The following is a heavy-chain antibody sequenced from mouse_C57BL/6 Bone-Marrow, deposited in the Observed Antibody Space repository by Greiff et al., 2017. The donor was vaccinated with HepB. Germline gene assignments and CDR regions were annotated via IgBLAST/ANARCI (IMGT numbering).Heavy chain of an antibody. CDR3: ARWRRLFFPYDNNNDYAMDY. Sequence: EVMLVESGGGLVKPGGSLKLSCAASGFTFSDYGMHWVRQAPEKGLEWVAYISSGSSTIYYADTVKGRFTISRDNAKNTLFLQMTSLRSEDTALYYCARWRRLFFPYDNNNDYAMDYWGQGTSVTVSS. V-gene: IGHV5-17*01. D-gene: IGHD2-5*01. J-gene: IGHJ4*01. CDR1: GFTFSDYG. CDR2: ISSGSSTI.